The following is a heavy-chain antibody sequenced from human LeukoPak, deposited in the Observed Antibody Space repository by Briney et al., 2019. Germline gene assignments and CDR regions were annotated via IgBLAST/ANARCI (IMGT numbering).Heavy chain of an antibody. Sequence: GGSLRLSCAASGFTFSGYGMRWVRQAPGKGLEWMTFISYDGSNKYYADSVKGRFTISRDNSKNSLYLQMDSLRTEGTAVYYCAKNRLRGSYYFDDWGQGTLVTVPS. CDR3: AKNRLRGSYYFDD. V-gene: IGHV3-30*05. CDR2: ISYDGSNK. J-gene: IGHJ4*02. D-gene: IGHD1-26*01. CDR1: GFTFSGYG.